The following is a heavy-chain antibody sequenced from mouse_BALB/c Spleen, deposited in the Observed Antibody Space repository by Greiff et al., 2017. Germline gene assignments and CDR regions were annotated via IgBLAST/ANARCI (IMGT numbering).Heavy chain of an antibody. D-gene: IGHD2-3*01. CDR2: ISYSGST. V-gene: IGHV3-2*02. CDR3: ASPYDGYYDSYAMDY. CDR1: GYSITSDYA. J-gene: IGHJ4*01. Sequence: EVKLLESGPGLVKPSQSLSLTCTVTGYSITSDYAWNWIRQFPGNKLEWMGYISYSGSTSYNPSLKSRISITRDTSKNQFFLQLNSVTTEDTATYYCASPYDGYYDSYAMDYWGQGTSVTVSS.